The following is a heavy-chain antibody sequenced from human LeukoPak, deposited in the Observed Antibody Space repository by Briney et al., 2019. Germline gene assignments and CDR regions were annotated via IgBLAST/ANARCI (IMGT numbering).Heavy chain of an antibody. CDR2: INHSGST. CDR3: ARGSLAGIAAAAPRGWFDP. D-gene: IGHD6-13*01. CDR1: GFTFSSYS. V-gene: IGHV4-34*01. Sequence: GSLRLSCAASGFTFSSYSMNWVRQAPGKGLEWIGEINHSGSTNYNPSLKSRVTISVDTSKNQFSLKLSSVTAADTAVYYCARGSLAGIAAAAPRGWFDPWGQGTLVTVSS. J-gene: IGHJ5*02.